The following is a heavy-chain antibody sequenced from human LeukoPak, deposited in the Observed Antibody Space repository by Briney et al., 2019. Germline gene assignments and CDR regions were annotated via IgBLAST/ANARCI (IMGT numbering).Heavy chain of an antibody. J-gene: IGHJ4*02. Sequence: GGSLRLSCAASGFTFSSYAMSWVCQAPGKGLEWVANIKQDGSEKYYVDSVKGRFTISRDNAKNSLYLQMNSLRAEDTAVYYCARGGGSYYEFDYWGQGTLVTVSS. D-gene: IGHD1-26*01. CDR1: GFTFSSYA. CDR2: IKQDGSEK. V-gene: IGHV3-7*04. CDR3: ARGGGSYYEFDY.